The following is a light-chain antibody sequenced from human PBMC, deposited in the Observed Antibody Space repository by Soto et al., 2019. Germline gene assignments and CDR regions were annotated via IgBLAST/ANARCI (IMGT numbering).Light chain of an antibody. V-gene: IGKV3-11*01. CDR3: QQRFDWPKIT. CDR1: QSVNSD. CDR2: DAS. J-gene: IGKJ5*01. Sequence: DIVLTPSPATLSVSPGNRATLSCRASQSVNSDLAWYQQTPGQAPRLLIYDASSRATGIPDRFSGSGSGADFTLTISSLEPEDFGVFYCQQRFDWPKITFGQGTRLEIK.